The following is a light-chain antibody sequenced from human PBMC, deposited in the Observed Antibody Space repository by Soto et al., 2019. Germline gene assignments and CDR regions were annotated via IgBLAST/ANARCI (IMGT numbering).Light chain of an antibody. Sequence: EIVLTQSPATLSLSPGERATLSCRASQSVSSYLAWYQQKPGQAPRLLIYDASNRATGIPARFSGSGSGTDFPLTISILDPEDFAVYYCQQRSNWLYTFGQGTKLEIK. CDR2: DAS. CDR1: QSVSSY. V-gene: IGKV3-11*01. CDR3: QQRSNWLYT. J-gene: IGKJ2*01.